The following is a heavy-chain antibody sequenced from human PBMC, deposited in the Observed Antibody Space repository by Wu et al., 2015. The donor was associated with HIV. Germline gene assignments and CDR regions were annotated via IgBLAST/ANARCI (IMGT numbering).Heavy chain of an antibody. CDR1: GFTFTNYG. J-gene: IGHJ6*04. CDR2: ISGDNHYT. V-gene: IGHV1-18*01. D-gene: IGHD6-13*01. CDR3: ARGAKHRWYEGWYGMDV. Sequence: QVQLVQSGPEVKKSGASVKVSCKASGFTFTNYGINWVRQAPGQGLEWMGWISGDNHYTNYGQKFQGRVSMTTDTSTNTSYMEVRSLRSDDTAVYYCARGAKHRWYEGWYGMDVWGSRGPRSPSPQ.